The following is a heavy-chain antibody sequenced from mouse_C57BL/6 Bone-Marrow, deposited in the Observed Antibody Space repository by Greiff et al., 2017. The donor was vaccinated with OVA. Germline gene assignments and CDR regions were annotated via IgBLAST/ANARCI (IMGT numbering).Heavy chain of an antibody. D-gene: IGHD2-1*01. CDR2: ITHSGET. V-gene: IGHV12-3*01. Sequence: KLVESGPGLVKPSQSLFLTCSITGFPITSGYYWIWIRQSPGKPLEWMGYITHSGETFYNPSLQSPISITRETSKNQFFLQLNPVTTEDTAMYYCAGDRHGNYDYAMDYWGQGTSVTVSS. CDR3: AGDRHGNYDYAMDY. J-gene: IGHJ4*01. CDR1: GFPITSGYY.